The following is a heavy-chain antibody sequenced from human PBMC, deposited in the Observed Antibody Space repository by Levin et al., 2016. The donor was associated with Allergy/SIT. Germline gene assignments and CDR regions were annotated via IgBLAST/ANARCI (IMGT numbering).Heavy chain of an antibody. CDR2: ISSSTSTI. D-gene: IGHD2-8*01. J-gene: IGHJ6*02. CDR3: ARGYCSNGVCYPHFHYYYGMDV. Sequence: GESLKISCAASGFTFSSYGINWVRQAPGKGLEWVSYISSSTSTIYYADSVKGRFTISRDNGKNIMFLQMTSLRDEDTAVYYCARGYCSNGVCYPHFHYYYGMDVWGQGTTVTVSS. CDR1: GFTFSSYG. V-gene: IGHV3-48*02.